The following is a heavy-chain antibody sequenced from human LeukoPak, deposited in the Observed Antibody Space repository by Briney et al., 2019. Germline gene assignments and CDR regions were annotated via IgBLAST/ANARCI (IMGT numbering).Heavy chain of an antibody. J-gene: IGHJ5*02. CDR1: GGTFSSYA. CDR3: ARDLHYYDSSGYYYPNWFDP. Sequence: ASVKVFCKASGGTFSSYAVSWVRQAPGQGLEWMGRIIPIFGTANYAQKFQGRVTITTDESTSTAYMELSSLRSEDTAVYYCARDLHYYDSSGYYYPNWFDPWGQGTLVTVSS. CDR2: IIPIFGTA. D-gene: IGHD3-22*01. V-gene: IGHV1-69*05.